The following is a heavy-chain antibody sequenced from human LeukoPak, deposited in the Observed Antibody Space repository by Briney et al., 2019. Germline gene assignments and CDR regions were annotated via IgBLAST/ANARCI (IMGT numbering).Heavy chain of an antibody. CDR2: INPSGGST. D-gene: IGHD3-10*01. CDR1: GYTFTSYY. CDR3: ARDQETRITMVRGVIYMDV. V-gene: IGHV1-46*01. J-gene: IGHJ6*03. Sequence: ASVKVSCNASGYTFTSYYMHWVRRAPGQGLEWMGIINPSGGSTSYAQKFQGRVTMTRDTSTSTVYMELSSLRSEDTAVYYCARDQETRITMVRGVIYMDVWGKGTTVTVSS.